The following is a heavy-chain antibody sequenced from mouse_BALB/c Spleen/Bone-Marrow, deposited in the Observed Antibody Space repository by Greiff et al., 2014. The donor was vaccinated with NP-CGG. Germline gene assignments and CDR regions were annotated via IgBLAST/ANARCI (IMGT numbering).Heavy chain of an antibody. CDR1: GFTFSSFG. CDR3: ARGITTGFAY. V-gene: IGHV5-17*02. J-gene: IGHJ3*01. Sequence: EVNLVESGGGLVQPGGSRKLSCAASGFTFSSFGMHWVRQAPEKGLEWVAYISSGSSTIYYADTVKGRFTISRDNPKNTLFLQMTRLRSEDTAMYYCARGITTGFAYWGQGTLVTVSA. D-gene: IGHD2-4*01. CDR2: ISSGSSTI.